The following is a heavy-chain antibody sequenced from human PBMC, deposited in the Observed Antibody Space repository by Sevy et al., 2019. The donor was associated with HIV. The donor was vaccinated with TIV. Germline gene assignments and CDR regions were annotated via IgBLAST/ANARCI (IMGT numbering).Heavy chain of an antibody. J-gene: IGHJ3*02. CDR3: TTDSAGIVVVITGDAFDI. V-gene: IGHV3-15*01. CDR1: GFTFSNAW. Sequence: GGSLRLSCAASGFTFSNAWMSWVRQAPGKGLEWVGRIKSKTDGGTTDYAAPVKGRFTIARDDSKNTLYLQMNSLKTEDTAVYYCTTDSAGIVVVITGDAFDIWGQGTMVTVSS. D-gene: IGHD3-22*01. CDR2: IKSKTDGGTT.